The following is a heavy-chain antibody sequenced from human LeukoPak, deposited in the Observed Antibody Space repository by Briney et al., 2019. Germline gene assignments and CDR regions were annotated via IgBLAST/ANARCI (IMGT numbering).Heavy chain of an antibody. J-gene: IGHJ4*02. Sequence: ASVKVSCKASGYTFTGYYVHWVRQAPGQGLEWMGWINPNSGGTNYAQKFQGRVTMTRDTSISTAYMELSRLRSDDTAVYYCARERTLTSCYDYWGQGTLVTDSS. CDR2: INPNSGGT. V-gene: IGHV1-2*02. CDR1: GYTFTGYY. CDR3: ARERTLTSCYDY. D-gene: IGHD2-15*01.